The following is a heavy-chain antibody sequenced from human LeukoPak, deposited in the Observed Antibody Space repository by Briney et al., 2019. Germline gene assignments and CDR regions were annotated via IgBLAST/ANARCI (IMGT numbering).Heavy chain of an antibody. CDR3: VRGSVIIPD. J-gene: IGHJ4*02. CDR1: GGPFSDYY. V-gene: IGHV4-34*01. CDR2: IKDTGRT. Sequence: SETLSLTCAVSGGPFSDYYWSWVRQLPGKGLEWIGEIKDTGRTNYNPSLKSRVTISADTSKNEFSLKLTSVTVADTAVYYCVRGSVIIPDWGQGTLVTVSS. D-gene: IGHD4-23*01.